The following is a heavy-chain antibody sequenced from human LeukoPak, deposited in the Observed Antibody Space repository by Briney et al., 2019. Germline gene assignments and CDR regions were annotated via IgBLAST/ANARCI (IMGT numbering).Heavy chain of an antibody. CDR1: GGTFSSYA. CDR2: IIPIFGTA. D-gene: IGHD5-18*01. V-gene: IGHV1-69*13. CDR3: ASGVGYSYGEFDY. Sequence: SVKVSCKASGGTFSSYAISWVRQAPGQGLEWMGGIIPIFGTANYAQKFQGRVTITADESTCTAYMELSSLRSEDTAVYYCASGVGYSYGEFDYWGQGTLVTVSS. J-gene: IGHJ4*02.